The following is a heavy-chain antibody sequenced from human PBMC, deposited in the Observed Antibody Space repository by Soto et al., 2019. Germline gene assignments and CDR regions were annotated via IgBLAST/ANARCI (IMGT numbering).Heavy chain of an antibody. CDR1: GFTLSDYY. J-gene: IGHJ4*02. Sequence: PGGSLRLSCAASGFTLSDYYMSWIRQAPGKGLGWVSSITSSGSTTYYTDSVKGRFTISRDNAKNSLYLQMNSLRAEDTAVYYCARERYSYGPYYFDYWGQGTLVTVSS. V-gene: IGHV3-11*01. CDR2: ITSSGSTT. CDR3: ARERYSYGPYYFDY. D-gene: IGHD5-18*01.